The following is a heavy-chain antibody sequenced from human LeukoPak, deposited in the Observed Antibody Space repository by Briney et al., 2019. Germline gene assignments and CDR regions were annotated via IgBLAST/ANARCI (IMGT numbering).Heavy chain of an antibody. Sequence: PGGSLRLSCAASGFTVVDYAMQWGRQAQGEGLEWVSLIGGDGVSTYYAESVKGRFTISRDNSKNSLFLQMKSLRTDDTALYYCVKEPHYYDRSGYFWGQGTLVTVSS. CDR1: GFTVVDYA. CDR2: IGGDGVST. D-gene: IGHD3-22*01. CDR3: VKEPHYYDRSGYF. V-gene: IGHV3-43*02. J-gene: IGHJ4*02.